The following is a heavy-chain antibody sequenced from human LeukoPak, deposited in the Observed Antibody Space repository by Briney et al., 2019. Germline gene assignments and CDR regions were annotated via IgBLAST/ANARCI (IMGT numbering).Heavy chain of an antibody. D-gene: IGHD6-19*01. CDR3: ARASRSGAVAGLDY. Sequence: PGESLRLSCAASGFTFSSYAMSWVRQAPGKGLEWVSSISSSDTYMYYADSVKGRFTISRDNAKNSLYLQMNSLRAEDTAVYYCARASRSGAVAGLDYWGQGTLVTVSS. CDR2: ISSSDTYM. J-gene: IGHJ4*02. CDR1: GFTFSSYA. V-gene: IGHV3-21*06.